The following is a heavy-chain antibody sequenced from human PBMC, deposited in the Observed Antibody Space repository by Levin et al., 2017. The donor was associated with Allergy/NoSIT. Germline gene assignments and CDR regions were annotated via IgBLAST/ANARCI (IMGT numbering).Heavy chain of an antibody. J-gene: IGHJ4*01. CDR1: EFTFSHYT. CDR3: ARETILGADYFDH. CDR2: ISSSSGYI. Sequence: GGSLRLSCVASEFTFSHYTMNWVRQAPGKGLEWVASISSSSGYIYYGDSVKGRFTISRDNAKNSLFLQMNSLRAEDTAVYYCARETILGADYFDHWDLGTLVTVSS. V-gene: IGHV3-21*01. D-gene: IGHD1-26*01.